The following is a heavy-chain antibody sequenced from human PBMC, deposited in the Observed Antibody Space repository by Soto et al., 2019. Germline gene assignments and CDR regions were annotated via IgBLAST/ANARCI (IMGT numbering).Heavy chain of an antibody. D-gene: IGHD3-3*01. J-gene: IGHJ6*02. V-gene: IGHV3-33*01. CDR1: GFTFSSYG. CDR3: ARTWDFWSGYSMYYYGMDV. CDR2: IWYDGSNK. Sequence: QVQLVESGGGVVQPGRSLRLSCAASGFTFSSYGMHWVRQAPGKGLEWVAVIWYDGSNKYYADSVKGRFTISRDNSKNTLYLQMNSLRAEDTAVYYCARTWDFWSGYSMYYYGMDVWGQGTTVTVSS.